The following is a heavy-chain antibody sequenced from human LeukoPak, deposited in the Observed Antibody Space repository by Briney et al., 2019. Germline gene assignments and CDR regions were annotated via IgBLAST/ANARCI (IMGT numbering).Heavy chain of an antibody. CDR2: ISGSGGST. D-gene: IGHD3-10*01. V-gene: IGHV3-23*01. Sequence: GGSLRLSCAAPGFTFSSYAMSWVRQAPGKGLEWVSAISGSGGSTYYPDSVKGRFTISRDNSKNTLYLQMNSLRDEDTAIYYCAKGSAGSYYPYYFDNWGQGTLVTVSS. CDR3: AKGSAGSYYPYYFDN. J-gene: IGHJ4*02. CDR1: GFTFSSYA.